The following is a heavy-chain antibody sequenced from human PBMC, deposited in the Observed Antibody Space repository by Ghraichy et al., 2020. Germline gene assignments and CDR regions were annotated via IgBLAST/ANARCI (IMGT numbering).Heavy chain of an antibody. CDR3: ATGYYCGADYRPANDS. CDR1: GFTFSSYA. Sequence: GGSLRLSCAASGFTFSSYAMRWVRQAPGKGLEWVAVIWYDGTNKYYADSVKGRFTISRDNSKNTLYLQMNSLRAEDTAVYYCATGYYCGADYRPANDSWGQGTLVTVSS. J-gene: IGHJ4*02. CDR2: IWYDGTNK. D-gene: IGHD2-21*01. V-gene: IGHV3-33*01.